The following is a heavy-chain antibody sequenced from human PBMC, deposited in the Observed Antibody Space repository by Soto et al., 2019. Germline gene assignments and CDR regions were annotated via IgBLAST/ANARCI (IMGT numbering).Heavy chain of an antibody. J-gene: IGHJ6*02. Sequence: ASVKVSCKASGYTFTGYYMHWVRQAPGQGLEWMGWINPNSGGTNYAQKFQGRVTMTRDTSISTAYMELSRLRSDDTAVYYCARDLGPIVLMVLYYYGMDVWGQGTTVTVSS. D-gene: IGHD2-8*01. CDR1: GYTFTGYY. CDR2: INPNSGGT. CDR3: ARDLGPIVLMVLYYYGMDV. V-gene: IGHV1-2*02.